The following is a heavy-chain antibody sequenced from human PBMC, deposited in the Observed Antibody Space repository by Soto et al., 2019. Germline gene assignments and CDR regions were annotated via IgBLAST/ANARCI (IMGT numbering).Heavy chain of an antibody. D-gene: IGHD3-16*01. CDR3: ARDFKGGDV. CDR2: ISYDGSNK. CDR1: GFTFSSYA. J-gene: IGHJ6*02. V-gene: IGHV3-30-3*01. Sequence: GGSLRLSCAASGFTFSSYAMHWVRQAPGKGLEWVAVISYDGSNKYYADSVKGRFTISRDNSKNTLYLQMNSLRAEDTAVYYCARDFKGGDVWGQGTTVTVSS.